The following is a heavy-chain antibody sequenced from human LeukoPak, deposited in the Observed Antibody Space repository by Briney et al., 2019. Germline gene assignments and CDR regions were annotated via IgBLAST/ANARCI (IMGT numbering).Heavy chain of an antibody. V-gene: IGHV3-11*05. D-gene: IGHD2-21*02. CDR2: ISSRSSYT. CDR3: ARALGGDGGSFVS. Sequence: PGGSLSLSCAASRFGFSAYYMSWIRQAPGEGLEWISYISSRSSYTNYAASVKGRFTISRDNAKNSLYLQLNSLRAEDTAVYYCARALGGDGGSFVSWGQGTLVTVSS. J-gene: IGHJ4*02. CDR1: RFGFSAYY.